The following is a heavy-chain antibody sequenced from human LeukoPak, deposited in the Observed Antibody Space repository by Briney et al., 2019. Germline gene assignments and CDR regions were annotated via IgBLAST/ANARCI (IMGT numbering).Heavy chain of an antibody. CDR1: GGSFSGYY. V-gene: IGHV4-39*01. D-gene: IGHD2-2*01. Sequence: SETLSLTCAVYGGSFSGYYWGWIRQPPGKGLEWIGSIYYSGSTYYNPSLKSRVTISVDTSKNQFSLKLSSVTAADTAVYYCARQPSVCSSTSCKYNWFDPWGQGTLVTVSS. J-gene: IGHJ5*02. CDR3: ARQPSVCSSTSCKYNWFDP. CDR2: IYYSGST.